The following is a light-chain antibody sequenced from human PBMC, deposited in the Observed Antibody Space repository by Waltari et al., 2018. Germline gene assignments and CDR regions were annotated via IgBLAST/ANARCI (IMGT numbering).Light chain of an antibody. J-gene: IGLJ2*01. CDR1: SSNIGGYNY. CDR3: SSYTTSSTLMV. V-gene: IGLV2-14*01. CDR2: DVH. Sequence: QSALTQPASVSGSPGQSITISCPGTSSNIGGYNYVSWYQQHPGKAPKLMIYDVHKRPSGVSNRFSGSKSGNTASLTISWLQAEDEADYYCSSYTTSSTLMVFGGGTKLSVL.